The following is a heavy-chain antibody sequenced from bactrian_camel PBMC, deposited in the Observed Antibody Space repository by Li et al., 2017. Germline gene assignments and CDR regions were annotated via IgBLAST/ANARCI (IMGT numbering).Heavy chain of an antibody. CDR1: ADALMY. Sequence: VQLVESGGGSAQVGGSLRLSSSASADALMYMAWFRQAPGKGLEWVSVINSDGGSTYYADSVKGRFTISQDNAKNTVYLQMNSLKPEDTAMYYCAAGGPYCYTKLSVADFTYWGQGTQVTVS. CDR3: AAGGPYCYTKLSVADFTY. CDR2: INSDGGST. V-gene: IGHV3S40*01. D-gene: IGHD2*01. J-gene: IGHJ6*01.